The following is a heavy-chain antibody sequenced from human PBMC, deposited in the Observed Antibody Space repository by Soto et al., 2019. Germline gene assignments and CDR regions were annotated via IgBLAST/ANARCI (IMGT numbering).Heavy chain of an antibody. V-gene: IGHV4-59*02. CDR1: GASVSSDY. D-gene: IGHD6-25*01. Sequence: HVQLHESGPGRVKPSETLSLSCTVSGASVSSDYWIWFRQPPGKGLEWIGYFYFTGSTKYKSSLKSRIAISVDTSKSQFSLNWTSVTAADTAMYYWARASRSVRVDYWGHGSQVTVSS. J-gene: IGHJ4*01. CDR2: FYFTGST. CDR3: ARASRSVRVDY.